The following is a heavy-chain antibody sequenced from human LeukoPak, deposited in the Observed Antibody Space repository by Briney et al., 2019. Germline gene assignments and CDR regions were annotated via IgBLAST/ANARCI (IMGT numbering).Heavy chain of an antibody. D-gene: IGHD3-22*01. J-gene: IGHJ4*02. V-gene: IGHV3-23*01. CDR3: YIPYYDTSAYKGY. CDR1: GFTFSSYA. CDR2: ISGSGGST. Sequence: GGSLRLSCAASGFTFSSYAMTWVRQAPGKGPKWVSAISGSGGSTYYADSVKGRFTISRDNSKNTLYLQMNSLRAEDTAVYYCYIPYYDTSAYKGYWGQGTLVTVSS.